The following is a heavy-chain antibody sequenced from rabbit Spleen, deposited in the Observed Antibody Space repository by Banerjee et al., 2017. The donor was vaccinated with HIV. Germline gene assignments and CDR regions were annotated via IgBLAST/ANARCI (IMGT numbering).Heavy chain of an antibody. CDR2: IDIGSSGFT. CDR1: GLDFSGDSY. Sequence: QSLEESGGGLVKPGASLTLTCKASGLDFSGDSYDSYMCWVHQAPGKGLEWIACIDIGSSGFTYFASWAKGRFTISKTSSTTVTLQMTSLTAADTATYFCARDGAGGSYFALWGPGTLVTVS. J-gene: IGHJ6*01. V-gene: IGHV1S40*01. D-gene: IGHD8-1*01. CDR3: ARDGAGGSYFAL.